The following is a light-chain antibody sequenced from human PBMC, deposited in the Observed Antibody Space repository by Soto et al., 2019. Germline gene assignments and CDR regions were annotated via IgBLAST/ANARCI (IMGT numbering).Light chain of an antibody. CDR2: LNSDGSH. CDR3: QTWDTGIVV. V-gene: IGLV4-69*01. CDR1: SGHSSYA. J-gene: IGLJ2*01. Sequence: QPVLTQSPSASASLGASVKLTCTLSSGHSSYAIAWHQQQPEKGPRYLMKLNSDGSHSKGDGIPDRFSGSTSGAERFLTIPSLQSEDEADYYCQTWDTGIVVFGGGTQLTVL.